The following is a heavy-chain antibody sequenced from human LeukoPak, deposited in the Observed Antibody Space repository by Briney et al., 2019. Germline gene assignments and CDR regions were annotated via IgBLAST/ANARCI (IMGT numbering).Heavy chain of an antibody. Sequence: ASAKVSCKASGYTFTSYGISWVRQAPGQGLEWMGWISAYNGNTNYAQKLQGRVTMTTDTSTSTAYMELRSLRSDDTAVYYCARIYCSSTSCYTGYFDYWGQGTLVTVSS. J-gene: IGHJ4*02. CDR2: ISAYNGNT. CDR3: ARIYCSSTSCYTGYFDY. CDR1: GYTFTSYG. D-gene: IGHD2-2*02. V-gene: IGHV1-18*01.